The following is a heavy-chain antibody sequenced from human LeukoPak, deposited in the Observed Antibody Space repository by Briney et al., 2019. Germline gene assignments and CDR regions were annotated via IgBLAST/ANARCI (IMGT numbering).Heavy chain of an antibody. J-gene: IGHJ4*03. Sequence: SETLSLTCAVYGGSFSGYYWSWIRQPPGTGLEWIGEINHSGSTNYNPSLKSRVTISVDTSKNQFSLKLSAVTAADTAVYYCASGSCRAGRFYFNFWGQGTMVTVSS. CDR3: ASGSCRAGRFYFNF. V-gene: IGHV4-34*01. D-gene: IGHD5-24*01. CDR2: INHSGST. CDR1: GGSFSGYY.